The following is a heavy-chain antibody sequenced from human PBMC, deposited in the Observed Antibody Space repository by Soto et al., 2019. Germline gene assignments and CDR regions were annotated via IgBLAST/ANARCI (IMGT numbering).Heavy chain of an antibody. J-gene: IGHJ6*02. D-gene: IGHD3-3*01. V-gene: IGHV1-69*12. CDR3: ASGDYDFWSGPGGGMDV. CDR2: IIPIFGTE. Sequence: QVQLVQSGAEVKKPGSSVKVSCKASGGTFSSYAISWVRQAPGQGLEWMGGIIPIFGTENYAQKFQGRVTITADESTSTAYMELSSLRSEDTAVYYCASGDYDFWSGPGGGMDVWGQGTTVTVSS. CDR1: GGTFSSYA.